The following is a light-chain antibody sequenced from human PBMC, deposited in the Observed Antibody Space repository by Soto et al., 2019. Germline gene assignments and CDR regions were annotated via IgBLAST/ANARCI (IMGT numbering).Light chain of an antibody. J-gene: IGKJ5*01. V-gene: IGKV1-5*01. CDR3: QQYNSYSSFT. Sequence: DIQMTQSPSTLSASVGDRVTITCRASQSISSWLAWYQQKPGKAPKVLIYDASSLESGVPSRFSGSGSGTEFTLTISSLQPDDFATYYCQQYNSYSSFTFGQGTRLAIK. CDR1: QSISSW. CDR2: DAS.